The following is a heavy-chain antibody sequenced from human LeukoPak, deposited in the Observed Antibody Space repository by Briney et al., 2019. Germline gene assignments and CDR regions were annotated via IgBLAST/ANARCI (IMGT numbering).Heavy chain of an antibody. CDR3: AKDEGYDSSGYQFAEYFQH. D-gene: IGHD3-22*01. Sequence: GGSLRLSCAASGFTFSSYGMHWVRQAPGKGLEWVAVISYDGSNKYYADSVKGRFTISRDNSKNTLYLQMNSLRAEDTAVYYCAKDEGYDSSGYQFAEYFQHWGQGTLVTVSS. CDR1: GFTFSSYG. V-gene: IGHV3-30*18. J-gene: IGHJ1*01. CDR2: ISYDGSNK.